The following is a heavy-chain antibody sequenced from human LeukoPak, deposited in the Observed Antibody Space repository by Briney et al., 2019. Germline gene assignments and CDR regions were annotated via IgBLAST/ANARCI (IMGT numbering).Heavy chain of an antibody. CDR1: GFTFSIYA. CDR3: ARDRPNYYGSDGHYYRRDGDY. J-gene: IGHJ4*02. D-gene: IGHD3-22*01. Sequence: GGSLRLSCAASGFTFSIYAMSWVRQAPGKGLQWVSSIASRGESTWYVDSVKGRFTITRDNSENTLYLQMHSLRAEDTAVYYCARDRPNYYGSDGHYYRRDGDYWGRGTLVSVSS. CDR2: IASRGEST. V-gene: IGHV3-23*01.